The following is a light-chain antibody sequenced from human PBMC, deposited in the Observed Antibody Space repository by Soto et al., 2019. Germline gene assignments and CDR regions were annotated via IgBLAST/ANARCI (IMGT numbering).Light chain of an antibody. CDR2: DAS. Sequence: EVVMTQSPVTLSLSPGDRATVSCRASQTVVTHLAWFQQKPGQPPRLLIYDASATATGIPARFSGSGSGTEFTLTFGSLQSEDFAVYYCHQYNKWPRTFGQGTKVE. CDR3: HQYNKWPRT. CDR1: QTVVTH. V-gene: IGKV3-15*01. J-gene: IGKJ1*01.